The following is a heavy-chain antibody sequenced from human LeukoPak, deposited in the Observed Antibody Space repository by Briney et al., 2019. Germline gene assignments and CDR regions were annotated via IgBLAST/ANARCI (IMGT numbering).Heavy chain of an antibody. CDR3: ARDGRYFDWSPTYYYYYYMDV. CDR1: GFTFSTYA. V-gene: IGHV3-23*01. Sequence: GGSLRLSCAASGFTFSTYAMSWVRQAPVKGLEWVSAISGSGGGTYYANSVKGRFTISRDNSKNTLYLQMNSLRAEDTAVYYCARDGRYFDWSPTYYYYYYMDVWGKGTTVTVSS. CDR2: ISGSGGGT. J-gene: IGHJ6*03. D-gene: IGHD3-9*01.